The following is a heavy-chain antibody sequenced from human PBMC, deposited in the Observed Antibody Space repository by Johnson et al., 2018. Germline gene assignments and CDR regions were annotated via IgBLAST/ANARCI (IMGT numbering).Heavy chain of an antibody. D-gene: IGHD3-10*01. CDR2: VSYDGRLI. V-gene: IGHV3-33*01. CDR3: VRDVGTSHAVDV. CDR1: GFIFTISNYG. J-gene: IGHJ3*01. Sequence: VQLLESGGGVVQPGRSLRLSCAASGFIFTISNYGMHWVRQAPGKGLEWVAVVSYDGRLIYYAESFKGRFTISRDDSKNTLYLQLNSLRVDDTAVYYCVRDVGTSHAVDVGGQGTMVTVSA.